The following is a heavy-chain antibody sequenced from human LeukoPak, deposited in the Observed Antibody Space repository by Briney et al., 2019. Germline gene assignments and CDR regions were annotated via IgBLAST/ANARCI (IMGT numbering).Heavy chain of an antibody. CDR2: INAGNGNT. CDR3: ARSDSGYDYLDY. Sequence: ASVKVSCKASGYTFTIYAMQWVRQAPGQRLEWMGWINAGNGNTKLSQKFQDRVTITRDTSASTAYMELSSLRYEDTAIYYCARSDSGYDYLDYWGQGILVTVSS. CDR1: GYTFTIYA. V-gene: IGHV1-3*01. D-gene: IGHD5-12*01. J-gene: IGHJ4*02.